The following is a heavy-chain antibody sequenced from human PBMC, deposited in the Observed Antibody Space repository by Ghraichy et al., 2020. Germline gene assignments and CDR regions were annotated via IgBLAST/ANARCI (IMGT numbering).Heavy chain of an antibody. V-gene: IGHV4-4*02. CDR2: IYHSGST. CDR3: ARLTGDSYGDPSYFDY. D-gene: IGHD5-18*01. CDR1: GGSISSSNW. Sequence: SETLSLTCAVSGGSISSSNWWSWVRQPPGKGLEWIGEIYHSGSTNYNPSLKSRVTISVDKSKNQFSLKLSSVTAADTAVYYCARLTGDSYGDPSYFDYWGQGTLVTVSS. J-gene: IGHJ4*02.